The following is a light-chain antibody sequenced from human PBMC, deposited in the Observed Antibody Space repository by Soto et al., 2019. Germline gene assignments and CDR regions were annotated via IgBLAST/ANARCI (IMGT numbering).Light chain of an antibody. CDR2: DVS. J-gene: IGLJ2*01. Sequence: QSALTQPASVSGSPGQSITISCTGTSSDVGGYNYVSWYQQHPGKAPKLMIYDVSNRPSGVSNRFSGSKSGNTASLSISGLQAEDEADYYCSSCTTSITLVFGVGTRVTVL. V-gene: IGLV2-14*03. CDR1: SSDVGGYNY. CDR3: SSCTTSITLV.